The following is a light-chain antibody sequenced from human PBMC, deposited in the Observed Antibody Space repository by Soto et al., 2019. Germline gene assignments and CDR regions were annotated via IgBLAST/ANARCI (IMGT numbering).Light chain of an antibody. V-gene: IGKV1-5*03. CDR2: KAS. CDR1: QGISSR. CDR3: QQYNSYWT. Sequence: DIQMTQSPSTLSASVGDRVTITCRASQGISSRLAWYQQKPGKAPKLLIYKASSLESGVPSRFSGSGSGTEFTLTISSLRPDDSATYYCQQYNSYWTFGQGTKVDIK. J-gene: IGKJ1*01.